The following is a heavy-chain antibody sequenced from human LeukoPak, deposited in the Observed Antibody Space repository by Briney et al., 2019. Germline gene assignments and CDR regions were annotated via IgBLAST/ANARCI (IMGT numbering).Heavy chain of an antibody. J-gene: IGHJ4*02. CDR1: GFTFRSYS. CDR3: ARASRESTGLYPDY. Sequence: GGSLRLSCAASGFTFRSYSMNWVRQAPGKGLEWVSSISSNSNYIYYADSVKGRFTISRDNAKSSLYLQMNSLRAEDTAVYYCARASRESTGLYPDYWGQGTLVTVSS. CDR2: ISSNSNYI. V-gene: IGHV3-21*01. D-gene: IGHD2-8*02.